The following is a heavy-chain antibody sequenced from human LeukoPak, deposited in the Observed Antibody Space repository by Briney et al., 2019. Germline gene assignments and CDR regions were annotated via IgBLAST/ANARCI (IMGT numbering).Heavy chain of an antibody. CDR1: GYTFTSYA. V-gene: IGHV7-4-1*02. CDR3: ARVAVAGKKMGGYFDY. CDR2: INTNTGNP. D-gene: IGHD6-19*01. J-gene: IGHJ4*02. Sequence: APVKVSCKASGYTFTSYAMNWVRQAPGQGLEWMGWINTNTGNPTYAQGFTGRFVFSLDTSVSTAYLQISSLKAEDTAVYYCARVAVAGKKMGGYFDYWGQGTLVTVSS.